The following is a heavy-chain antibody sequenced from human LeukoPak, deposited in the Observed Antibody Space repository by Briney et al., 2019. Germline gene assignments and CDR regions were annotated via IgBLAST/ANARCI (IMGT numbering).Heavy chain of an antibody. CDR2: IYPGDSDT. V-gene: IGHV5-51*07. CDR1: GYSFTSYW. D-gene: IGHD3-22*01. Sequence: GESLKISCKGSGYSFTSYWIGWVHQMPGKGLEWMGIIYPGDSDTRYSPSFQGQVTISADKSISTAYLQWSSLKASDTAMYYCARRPQEDYYDSSGYLDYFDYWGQGTLVTVSS. CDR3: ARRPQEDYYDSSGYLDYFDY. J-gene: IGHJ4*02.